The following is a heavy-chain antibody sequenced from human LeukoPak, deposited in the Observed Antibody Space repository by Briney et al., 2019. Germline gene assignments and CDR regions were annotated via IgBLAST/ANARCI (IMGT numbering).Heavy chain of an antibody. J-gene: IGHJ4*02. CDR2: IGGRGGST. D-gene: IGHD3-3*01. CDR3: ARDPGVVAFHYFDF. CDR1: LFTFSSHA. Sequence: PGGXLRLSCVASLFTFSSHAMGWVRQAPGKGVEWVSAIGGRGGSTYYADSVKGRFTISRDNSKNTLYLQMNSLRAEDTALYYCARDPGVVAFHYFDFWGQGTLVTVSS. V-gene: IGHV3-23*01.